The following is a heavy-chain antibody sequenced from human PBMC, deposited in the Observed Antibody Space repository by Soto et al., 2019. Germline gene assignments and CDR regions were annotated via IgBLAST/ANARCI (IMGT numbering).Heavy chain of an antibody. CDR2: IDPSDSQT. V-gene: IGHV5-10-1*01. CDR3: ARQIYDSDTGPNFQYYFDS. D-gene: IGHD3-22*01. CDR1: GYSFAGYW. J-gene: IGHJ4*02. Sequence: GESLKISCKGSGYSFAGYWITWVRQKPGKGLEWMGRIDPSDSQTYYSPSFRGHVTISATKSITTVFLQWSSLRASDTAMYYCARQIYDSDTGPNFQYYFDSWGRGTPVTVSS.